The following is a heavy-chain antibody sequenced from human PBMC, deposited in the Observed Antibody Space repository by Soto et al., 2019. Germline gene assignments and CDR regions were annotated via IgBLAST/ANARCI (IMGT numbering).Heavy chain of an antibody. CDR2: MNPNTGIT. Sequence: QVQVVQSGAEVKKSGASVKVSCKTSGYTFSSYDINWVRQATGQGLEWMGWMNPNTGITGYAQNFHGRVTMTRNTSIRTAYMELRSLRSDDTAIYYCARGYEGALGYFFDYWGQGTLVSVSS. CDR1: GYTFSSYD. CDR3: ARGYEGALGYFFDY. D-gene: IGHD3-3*01. J-gene: IGHJ4*02. V-gene: IGHV1-8*01.